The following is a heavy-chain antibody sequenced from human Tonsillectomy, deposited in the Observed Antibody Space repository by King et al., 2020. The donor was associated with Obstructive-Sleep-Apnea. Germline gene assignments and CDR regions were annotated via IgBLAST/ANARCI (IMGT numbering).Heavy chain of an antibody. CDR2: IIPVLGIV. V-gene: IGHV1-69*04. J-gene: IGHJ6*02. CDR3: AGPYGSGPGEYNTMDV. D-gene: IGHD6-19*01. Sequence: QLVQSGAEVKKPGSSVKVACTASGGTFSSYVISWVRQAPGQGLEWMGRIIPVLGIVNYAQKFQGRVMITADKSTNTAYMEVSTLRSDDTAVYYCAGPYGSGPGEYNTMDVWGQGTTVTVSS. CDR1: GGTFSSYV.